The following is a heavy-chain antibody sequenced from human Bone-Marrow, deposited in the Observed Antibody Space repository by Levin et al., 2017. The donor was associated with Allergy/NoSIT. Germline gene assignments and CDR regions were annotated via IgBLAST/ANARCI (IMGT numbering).Heavy chain of an antibody. CDR3: ATDLSAVTVGRGKFDP. CDR2: IFYSGTT. CDR1: GGSISTSSYF. D-gene: IGHD3-10*01. Sequence: SQTLSLTCTVSGGSISTSSYFWGWIRQPPGKGLEWIGDIFYSGTTYYNPSLQSRVTMSLDTSRNQFSLKLTSVTAADPAVYYCATDLSAVTVGRGKFDPWGQGTLVTVSS. J-gene: IGHJ5*02. V-gene: IGHV4-39*07.